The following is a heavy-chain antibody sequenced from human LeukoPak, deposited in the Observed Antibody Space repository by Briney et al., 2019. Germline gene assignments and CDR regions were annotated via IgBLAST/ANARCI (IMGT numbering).Heavy chain of an antibody. Sequence: PGGSLRLSCAASGFTFSSYWMTRARQAPGKGLEWVANIKQDASEKHYVDSVKGRFTISRDNAKNSLYLQMDNLRVEDTAVYYCGFYDSRGYWEYWGQGILVIVSS. J-gene: IGHJ4*02. V-gene: IGHV3-7*01. CDR3: GFYDSRGYWEY. D-gene: IGHD3-22*01. CDR1: GFTFSSYW. CDR2: IKQDASEK.